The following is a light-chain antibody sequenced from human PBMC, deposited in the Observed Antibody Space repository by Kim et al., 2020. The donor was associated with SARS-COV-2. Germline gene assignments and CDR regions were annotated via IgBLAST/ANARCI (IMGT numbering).Light chain of an antibody. CDR1: QSVSSN. CDR3: QEYNNWPPLT. J-gene: IGKJ4*01. Sequence: ETVMTQSPGTLSVSPGERATLSCRASQSVSSNLAWYQQKPGQAPRLLIYGATTRATDIPARFSGSGSGTEFTLTISSLQSEDFAVYYCQEYNNWPPLTFGGGTKVDFK. CDR2: GAT. V-gene: IGKV3-15*01.